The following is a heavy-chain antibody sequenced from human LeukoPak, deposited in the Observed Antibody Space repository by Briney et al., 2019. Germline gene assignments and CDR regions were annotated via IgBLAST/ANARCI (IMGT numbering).Heavy chain of an antibody. CDR3: ARRGSSWYPFDC. CDR1: GFTFSDCY. J-gene: IGHJ4*02. V-gene: IGHV3-53*01. Sequence: GGSLRLSCAASGFTFSDCYMSWIRQAPGKGLEWVSVIYSGGDTYYADSVKGRFTISRDTSKNTLYLQMSSLRPEDTAVYYCARRGSSWYPFDCWGQGTLVTVSS. CDR2: IYSGGDT. D-gene: IGHD6-13*01.